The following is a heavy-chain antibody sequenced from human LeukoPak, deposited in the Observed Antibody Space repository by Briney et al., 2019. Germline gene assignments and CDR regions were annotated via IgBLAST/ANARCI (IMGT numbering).Heavy chain of an antibody. CDR3: ARGASGSYPNWFDP. V-gene: IGHV3-7*04. CDR1: GFTFSNYW. D-gene: IGHD1-26*01. CDR2: IKQDGSEK. Sequence: GGSLRLSCAASGFTFSNYWMSWVRQAPGKGLEWVANIKQDGSEKYYVDSVKGRFTISRDNAKRSLYLQMNSLRAEDTAVYYCARGASGSYPNWFDPWGQGTLVTVSS. J-gene: IGHJ5*02.